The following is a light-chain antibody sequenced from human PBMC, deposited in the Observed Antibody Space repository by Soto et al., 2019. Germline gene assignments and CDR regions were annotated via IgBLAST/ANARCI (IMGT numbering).Light chain of an antibody. CDR2: GVT. Sequence: QSALTQPRSVSGSPGQSVTISCTGTSSDVGDYNYVSWYQQHPGKAPKLMIHGVTERPSGVPDRFSGSESDTTASLIISGLQPEDEADYYCSSYAGSSARVVFGGGTKLTVL. CDR1: SSDVGDYNY. CDR3: SSYAGSSARVV. V-gene: IGLV2-11*01. J-gene: IGLJ2*01.